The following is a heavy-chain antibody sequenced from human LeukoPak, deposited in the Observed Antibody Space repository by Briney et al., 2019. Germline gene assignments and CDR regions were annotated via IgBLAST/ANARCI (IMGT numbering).Heavy chain of an antibody. CDR3: ASEDGYNRLFDY. CDR1: GGSISSGSYY. J-gene: IGHJ4*02. Sequence: SQTLSLTCTVSGGSISSGSYYWSWIRQPAGKGLEWIGRIYTSGSTNYNSSLKSRVTISVDTSKNQFSLKLSSVTAADTAVYYCASEDGYNRLFDYWGQGTLVIVSS. V-gene: IGHV4-61*02. D-gene: IGHD5-24*01. CDR2: IYTSGST.